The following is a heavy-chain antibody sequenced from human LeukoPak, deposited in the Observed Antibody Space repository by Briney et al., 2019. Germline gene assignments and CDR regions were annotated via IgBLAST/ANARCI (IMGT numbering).Heavy chain of an antibody. Sequence: GGSLRLSCAASGFTFSSYAMSWVRQAPGKGLEWVSAISGSGGSTYYADSVKGRFTISRDNSKNTLYLQMNSLRAEDTAVYYCAKDFLDSSYDAGDAFDIWGQGTMVTVSS. CDR3: AKDFLDSSYDAGDAFDI. CDR1: GFTFSSYA. D-gene: IGHD3-3*01. J-gene: IGHJ3*02. V-gene: IGHV3-23*01. CDR2: ISGSGGST.